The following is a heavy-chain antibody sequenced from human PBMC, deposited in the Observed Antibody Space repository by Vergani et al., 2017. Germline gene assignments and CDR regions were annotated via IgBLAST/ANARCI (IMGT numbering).Heavy chain of an antibody. J-gene: IGHJ6*02. D-gene: IGHD5-12*01. V-gene: IGHV3-23*01. CDR3: AKANPRNRGYDYLYYYHAMDV. CDR1: GFTFNHYA. Sequence: EVQLLESGGDLVQPGGSLRLSCAASGFTFNHYAMNWVRQAPGKGLEWVSGISGRGGSTYYAGSVKGRFTISRDSSKNTLYLQMNSLSAGDTAVYYCAKANPRNRGYDYLYYYHAMDVWGQGTTVTVSS. CDR2: ISGRGGST.